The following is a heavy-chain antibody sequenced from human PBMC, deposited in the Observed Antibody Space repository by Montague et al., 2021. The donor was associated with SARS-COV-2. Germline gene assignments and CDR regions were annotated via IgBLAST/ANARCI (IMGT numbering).Heavy chain of an antibody. CDR1: GGSFSVYN. Sequence: SETLSLTCAVYGGSFSVYNWSWLRQSPRRGLEWIAEINNSGTANYNPSLKSRVSISVDTSKNQFTLKLTSVTAAATAMYYCAKEREVVRAARTLVAFDLWGQGTMVTVSS. V-gene: IGHV4-34*01. CDR2: INNSGTA. D-gene: IGHD2-2*01. CDR3: AKEREVVRAARTLVAFDL. J-gene: IGHJ3*01.